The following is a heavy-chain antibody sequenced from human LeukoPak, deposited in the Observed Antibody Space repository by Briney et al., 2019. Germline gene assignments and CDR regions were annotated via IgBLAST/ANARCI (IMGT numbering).Heavy chain of an antibody. CDR1: GGSFSGYY. CDR3: AKSDGYGLIDY. D-gene: IGHD5-24*01. V-gene: IGHV4-34*01. Sequence: SETLSLTCAVYGGSFSGYYWSWIRQPPGKGLEWIGEINHSGSTNYNPSLKSRVTISVDSSKNQFSLRLSSVTTADTAVYYCAKSDGYGLIDYWGQGTLVTVSS. J-gene: IGHJ4*02. CDR2: INHSGST.